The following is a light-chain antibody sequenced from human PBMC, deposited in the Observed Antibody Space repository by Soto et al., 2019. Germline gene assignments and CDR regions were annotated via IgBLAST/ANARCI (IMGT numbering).Light chain of an antibody. CDR1: QDINKN. CDR2: DAS. CDR3: QQYESLPLT. Sequence: DIQMTQSPSSLSAAVGDRVTITCQASQDINKNLIWYQQKPGKAPKLLIYDASDLETGVPSRFSGSGSGTGFTFTISSLQPEDFATYYCQQYESLPLTFGQRTRLE. J-gene: IGKJ5*01. V-gene: IGKV1-33*01.